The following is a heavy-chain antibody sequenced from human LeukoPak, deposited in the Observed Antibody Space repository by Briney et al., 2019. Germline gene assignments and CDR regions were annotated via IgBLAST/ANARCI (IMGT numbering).Heavy chain of an antibody. CDR2: INPNSGGT. Sequence: ASVKVSCKASGYTFTDYYIHWVRQAPGQGLEWMGWINPNSGGTNYAQKFQGRVTMTRGTSISTAYMELSRLRSDDTAMYYCARELETYCSTTSCSLGATPIGYWGQGTLVTVSS. CDR3: ARELETYCSTTSCSLGATPIGY. D-gene: IGHD2-2*01. CDR1: GYTFTDYY. V-gene: IGHV1-2*02. J-gene: IGHJ4*02.